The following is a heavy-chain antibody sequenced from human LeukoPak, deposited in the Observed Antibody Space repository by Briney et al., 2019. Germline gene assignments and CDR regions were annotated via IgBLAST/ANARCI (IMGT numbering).Heavy chain of an antibody. CDR2: IWYDGSNK. CDR3: ARGVAVAGGFAFDY. D-gene: IGHD6-19*01. CDR1: GSTFSSYG. J-gene: IGHJ4*02. Sequence: SGGSLRLSCAASGSTFSSYGMHWVRQAPGKGLEWVAVIWYDGSNKYYADSVKGRFTISRDNSKNTLYLQMNSLRAEDTAVYYCARGVAVAGGFAFDYWGQGTLVTVSS. V-gene: IGHV3-33*01.